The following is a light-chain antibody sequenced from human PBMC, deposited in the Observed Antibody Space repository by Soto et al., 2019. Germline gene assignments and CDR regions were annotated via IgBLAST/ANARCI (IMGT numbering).Light chain of an antibody. Sequence: EIVMTQYPATLSVSPGEIPTLSCRASQSVSTNLAWYQQKPGKSPRLLIYGTSTRATGVPARFSGGGSGTEFTLTINSLQSEDFAVYFCHQYNFWPTFGQGTKVDIK. CDR3: HQYNFWPT. J-gene: IGKJ1*01. CDR1: QSVSTN. V-gene: IGKV3-15*01. CDR2: GTS.